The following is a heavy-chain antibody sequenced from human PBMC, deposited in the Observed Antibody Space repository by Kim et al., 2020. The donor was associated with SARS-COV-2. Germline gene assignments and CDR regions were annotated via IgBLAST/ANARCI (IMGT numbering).Heavy chain of an antibody. D-gene: IGHD5-18*01. CDR2: IYPGDSDT. CDR3: ARLGGYSYGVYYYYGMDV. V-gene: IGHV5-51*01. Sequence: GESLKISCKGSGYSFTSYWIGWVRQMPGKGLEWMGIIYPGDSDTRYSPSFQGQVTIPADKSISTAYLQWSSLKASDTAMYYCARLGGYSYGVYYYYGMDVWGQGTTVTVSS. CDR1: GYSFTSYW. J-gene: IGHJ6*02.